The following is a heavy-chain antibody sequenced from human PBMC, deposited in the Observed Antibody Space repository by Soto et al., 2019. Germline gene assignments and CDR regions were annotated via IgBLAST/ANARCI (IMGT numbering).Heavy chain of an antibody. J-gene: IGHJ5*02. D-gene: IGHD3-22*01. Sequence: GASVKVSCKASGYTFTSYGISWVRQAPGQGLEWMGWISAYNGNTNYAQKLQGRVTMTTDTSTSTAYMELRSLRSDDTAVYYCARGGYYDSSGYKWFDPWGQGTLVTSPQ. CDR2: ISAYNGNT. CDR3: ARGGYYDSSGYKWFDP. CDR1: GYTFTSYG. V-gene: IGHV1-18*01.